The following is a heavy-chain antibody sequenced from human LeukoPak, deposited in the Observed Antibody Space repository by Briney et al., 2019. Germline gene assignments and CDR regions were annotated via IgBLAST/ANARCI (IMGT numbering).Heavy chain of an antibody. J-gene: IGHJ4*02. Sequence: PGGSLRLSCAASGFTFSSYAMYWVRQAPGKGLEWVAVISYDGSNKYYADSVKGRFTISRDNSKNTLYLQMNSLRAEDTAVYYCAKDSRQWLAAYYFDYWGQGTLVTVSS. D-gene: IGHD6-19*01. CDR2: ISYDGSNK. CDR1: GFTFSSYA. CDR3: AKDSRQWLAAYYFDY. V-gene: IGHV3-30*04.